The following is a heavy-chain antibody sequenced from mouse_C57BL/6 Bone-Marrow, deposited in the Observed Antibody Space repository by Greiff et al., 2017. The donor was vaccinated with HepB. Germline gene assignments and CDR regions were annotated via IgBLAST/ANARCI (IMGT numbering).Heavy chain of an antibody. Sequence: QVQLQQPGAELVKPGASVKLSCKASGYTFTSYWMHWVKQRPGQGLEWIGMIHPNSGSTNYNEKFKSKATLTVDKSSSTAYMQLSSLTSEDSAVYYGAKISYYYGSSDYWGQGTTLTVSS. CDR3: AKISYYYGSSDY. V-gene: IGHV1-64*01. CDR2: IHPNSGST. J-gene: IGHJ2*01. CDR1: GYTFTSYW. D-gene: IGHD1-1*01.